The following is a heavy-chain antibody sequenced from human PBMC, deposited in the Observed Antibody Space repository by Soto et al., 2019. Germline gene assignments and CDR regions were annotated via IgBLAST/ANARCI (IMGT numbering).Heavy chain of an antibody. J-gene: IGHJ4*02. Sequence: GESLKISCKGSGYTFTTYWDGWVRQRPGEGVEWMGIIYSCDSDSKYSPTFQGHVPVSNAKSLKPPYLERSSQKASDPSVCSWARRAQVMVPFDYWGQGTLVTVSS. V-gene: IGHV5-51*01. CDR1: GYTFTTYW. D-gene: IGHD3-10*01. CDR2: IYSCDSDS. CDR3: ARRAQVMVPFDY.